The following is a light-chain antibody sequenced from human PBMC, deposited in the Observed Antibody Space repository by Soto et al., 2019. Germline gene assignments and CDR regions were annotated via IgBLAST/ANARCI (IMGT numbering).Light chain of an antibody. Sequence: EIVLTQSPDTVSLSPGETATLSCRASQSVNSNYLAWYQQKPDQAPRLLIYGASSRATGIPDRFSGSGSGTDFSLTISRLEPEDFAVFYCQQYDNSITSGQGTRLEIE. CDR1: QSVNSNY. V-gene: IGKV3-20*01. CDR3: QQYDNSIT. J-gene: IGKJ5*01. CDR2: GAS.